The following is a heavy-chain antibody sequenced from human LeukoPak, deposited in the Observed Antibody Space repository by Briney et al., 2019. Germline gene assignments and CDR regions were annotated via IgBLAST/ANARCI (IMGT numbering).Heavy chain of an antibody. Sequence: ASVKVSCKASGGTFSSYAISWVRQAPGQGLEWIGGIIPIFGTANYAQKFQGRVTITTDESTSTAYMELSSLRSEDTAVYYCARSGQLLDTPFDYWGQGTLVTVSS. CDR2: IIPIFGTA. V-gene: IGHV1-69*05. CDR3: ARSGQLLDTPFDY. CDR1: GGTFSSYA. J-gene: IGHJ4*02. D-gene: IGHD2-2*01.